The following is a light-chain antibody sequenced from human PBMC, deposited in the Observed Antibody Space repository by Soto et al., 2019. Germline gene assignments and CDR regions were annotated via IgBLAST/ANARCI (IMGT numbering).Light chain of an antibody. V-gene: IGKV3-15*01. J-gene: IGKJ2*01. CDR1: QSVSSN. CDR2: DAS. CDR3: QQYNNWPLYT. Sequence: EIVMTQSPATLSVSPGERATLSCRASQSVSSNLAWSQQKPGQAPRLLIYDASTRATGLPARFSGSGSGTEFTLTISSLQSVDFAVYYCQQYNNWPLYTFGQGTKLEIK.